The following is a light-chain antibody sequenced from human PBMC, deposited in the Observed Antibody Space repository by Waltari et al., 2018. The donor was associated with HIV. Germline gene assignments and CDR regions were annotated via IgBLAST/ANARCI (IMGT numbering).Light chain of an antibody. V-gene: IGLV1-47*01. CDR3: AAWDDSLSGPV. CDR2: RNN. CDR1: SSNIGTNY. Sequence: QSVLTQSPSVSGTPGQTVTISCAGSSSNIGTNYVSWYQQLPGTAPKLHISRNNQRPSGVPDRFSGSKSGTSASLAISGLRSEDEADYYCAAWDDSLSGPVFGGGTKLTVL. J-gene: IGLJ3*02.